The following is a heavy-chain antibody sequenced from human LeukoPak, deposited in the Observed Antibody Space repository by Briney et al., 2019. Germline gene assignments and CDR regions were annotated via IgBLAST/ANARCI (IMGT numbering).Heavy chain of an antibody. D-gene: IGHD3-22*01. CDR3: ARDSMIVVVTLIDY. J-gene: IGHJ4*02. CDR2: ISGSGGST. Sequence: PGGSLRLSCAASGFTFSSYAMSWVRQAPGKGLEWVSVISGSGGSTYYADSVKGRFTISRDNSKNTLYLQMNSLRAEDTAVYYCARDSMIVVVTLIDYWGQGTLVTVSS. V-gene: IGHV3-23*01. CDR1: GFTFSSYA.